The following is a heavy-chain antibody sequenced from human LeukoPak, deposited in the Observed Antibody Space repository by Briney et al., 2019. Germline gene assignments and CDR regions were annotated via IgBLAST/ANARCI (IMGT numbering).Heavy chain of an antibody. V-gene: IGHV3-11*01. Sequence: GGSLRLSCAASGFTFSNYAMSWIRQAPGKGLEWVSYISSSGSTIYYADSVKGRFTISRDNAKNSLYLQMNSLRAEDTAVYYCARAFRVIFDWFDPWGQGTLVTVSS. D-gene: IGHD3/OR15-3a*01. CDR3: ARAFRVIFDWFDP. CDR2: ISSSGSTI. J-gene: IGHJ5*02. CDR1: GFTFSNYA.